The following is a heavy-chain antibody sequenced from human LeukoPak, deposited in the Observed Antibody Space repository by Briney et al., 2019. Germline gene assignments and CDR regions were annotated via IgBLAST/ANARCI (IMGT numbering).Heavy chain of an antibody. D-gene: IGHD3-10*01. Sequence: GGSLRLSCAASGFTFSSYAMSWVRQAPGKGLEWVSAISGSGGSTYYADSVKGRFTISRDNSKNTLYLQMNSLRAEDTAVYYCAREIGSITMVRGVFDYWGQGTLVTVSS. CDR2: ISGSGGST. CDR3: AREIGSITMVRGVFDY. J-gene: IGHJ4*02. CDR1: GFTFSSYA. V-gene: IGHV3-23*01.